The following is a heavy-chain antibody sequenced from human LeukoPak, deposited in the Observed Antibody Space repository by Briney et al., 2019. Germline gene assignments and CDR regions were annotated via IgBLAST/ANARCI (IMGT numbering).Heavy chain of an antibody. V-gene: IGHV4-4*07. J-gene: IGHJ3*02. CDR1: GGSISSYY. Sequence: SETLSLTCTASGGSISSYYWSWIRQPAGKGLEWIGRIYTSGSTNYNPSLKSRVTMSVDTSKNQFSLKLSSVTAADTAVYYCARDSLYYYGSGTRSDAFDIWGQGTMVTVSS. CDR3: ARDSLYYYGSGTRSDAFDI. CDR2: IYTSGST. D-gene: IGHD3-10*01.